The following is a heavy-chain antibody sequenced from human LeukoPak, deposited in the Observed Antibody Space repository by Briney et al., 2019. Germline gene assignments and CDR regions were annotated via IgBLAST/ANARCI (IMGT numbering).Heavy chain of an antibody. CDR3: ATHPIAGLDY. CDR2: IWYDGSNK. CDR1: GFTVSSNY. D-gene: IGHD6-13*01. V-gene: IGHV3-33*08. Sequence: PGGSLRLSCAASGFTVSSNYMSWVRQAPGKGLEWVAVIWYDGSNKYYADSVKGRFTISRDNSKNTLYLQMNSLRAEDTAVYYCATHPIAGLDYWGQGTLVTVSS. J-gene: IGHJ4*02.